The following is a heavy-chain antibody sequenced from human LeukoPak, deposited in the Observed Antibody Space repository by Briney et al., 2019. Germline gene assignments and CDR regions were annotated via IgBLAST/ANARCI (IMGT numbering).Heavy chain of an antibody. V-gene: IGHV3-23*01. CDR3: AKRGVVIRVILVGFHKEAYYFDS. D-gene: IGHD3-22*01. Sequence: PGGSLRLSCAVSGITLSNYGMGWVRQAPGKGLEWVAGISGSGGGTNYADSVKGRFTISRDNPKNTLFLQMNNLRAEDTAVYFCAKRGVVIRVILVGFHKEAYYFDSWGQGALVTVFS. J-gene: IGHJ4*02. CDR2: ISGSGGGT. CDR1: GITLSNYG.